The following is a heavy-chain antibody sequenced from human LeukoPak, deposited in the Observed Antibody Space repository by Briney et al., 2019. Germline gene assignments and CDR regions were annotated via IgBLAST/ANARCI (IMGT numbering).Heavy chain of an antibody. CDR1: GYTFTSYY. Sequence: ASVKVSCKASGYTFTSYYMHWVRQAPRQGLEWMGIINPSGGSTSYAQKFQGRVTMTRDTSTSTVYMELSSLRSEDTAVYYCAGQPGQGNWFDPWGQGTLVTVSS. J-gene: IGHJ5*02. CDR2: INPSGGST. CDR3: AGQPGQGNWFDP. V-gene: IGHV1-46*01. D-gene: IGHD1-14*01.